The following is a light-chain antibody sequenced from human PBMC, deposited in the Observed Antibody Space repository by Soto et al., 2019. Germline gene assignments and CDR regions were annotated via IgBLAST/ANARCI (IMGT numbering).Light chain of an antibody. V-gene: IGKV1-39*01. CDR2: DGS. Sequence: DIQLTQSPSSLSASVGDRVTITCRPSQDIDKYMNWYQQKPGKGPKLLIYDGSTLQSGVPSRFSGSGSGTDFSLTITSLQPEDFATYFCQQSYTASPTFGQGTTVDIK. CDR1: QDIDKY. J-gene: IGKJ1*01. CDR3: QQSYTASPT.